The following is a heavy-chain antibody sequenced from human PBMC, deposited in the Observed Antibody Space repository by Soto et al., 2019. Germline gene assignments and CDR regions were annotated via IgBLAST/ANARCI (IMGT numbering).Heavy chain of an antibody. CDR1: GFTFSSYG. CDR3: AKTRGGRQLWLPFDY. CDR2: ISYDGSNK. J-gene: IGHJ4*02. V-gene: IGHV3-30*18. Sequence: QVQLVESGGGVVQPGRSLRLSCAASGFTFSSYGMHWVRQAPGKGLEWVAVISYDGSNKYYADSVKGRFTISRDNSKNTLYLQMNSLRAEDTAVYYCAKTRGGRQLWLPFDYWGQGTLVTVSS. D-gene: IGHD5-18*01.